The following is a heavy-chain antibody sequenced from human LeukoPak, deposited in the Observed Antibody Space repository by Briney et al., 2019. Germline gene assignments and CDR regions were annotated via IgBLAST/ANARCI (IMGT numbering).Heavy chain of an antibody. V-gene: IGHV4-39*07. CDR2: IYYSGSS. D-gene: IGHD6-13*01. CDR3: ATSGWYQTGVY. CDR1: GGSISSNNYY. J-gene: IGHJ4*02. Sequence: SETLSLTCTVSGGSISSNNYYWGWIRQPSGKGLEWIGSIYYSGSSYYNPSLKSRVTISLDTSKNQFSLKLSSVTAADTAVYYCATSGWYQTGVYWGQGTLVTVSS.